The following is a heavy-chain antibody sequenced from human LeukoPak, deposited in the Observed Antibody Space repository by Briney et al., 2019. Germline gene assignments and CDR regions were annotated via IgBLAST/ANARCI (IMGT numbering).Heavy chain of an antibody. Sequence: PSETLSLTCAVYGWSLSNYYWSWIRQPPGKGLEWMGEINHSGSINHNPSLKSRVTISIDTSKNQFSLKLTSVTAADKAVYYCAKVYSYGPKDDFWGQGTLVTVSS. V-gene: IGHV4-34*01. CDR3: AKVYSYGPKDDF. CDR1: GWSLSNYY. CDR2: INHSGSI. J-gene: IGHJ4*02. D-gene: IGHD5-18*01.